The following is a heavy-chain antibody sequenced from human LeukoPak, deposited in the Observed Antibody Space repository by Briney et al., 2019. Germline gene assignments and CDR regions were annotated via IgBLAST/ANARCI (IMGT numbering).Heavy chain of an antibody. V-gene: IGHV4-59*08. J-gene: IGHJ4*02. CDR1: GGSISSYY. D-gene: IGHD4-17*01. CDR2: IYYSGST. CDR3: ARLRLPYGDRELDY. Sequence: SETLSLTCTVSGGSISSYYWSWIRQPPGKGLEWIGYIYYSGSTKYNPSLKSRVTISVDTSKNQFSLKLSSVTAADTAVYYCARLRLPYGDRELDYWGQGTLVTVSS.